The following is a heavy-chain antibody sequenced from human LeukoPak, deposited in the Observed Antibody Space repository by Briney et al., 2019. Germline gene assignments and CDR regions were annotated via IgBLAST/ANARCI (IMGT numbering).Heavy chain of an antibody. CDR3: ARDLITMVRGVPHPYYFDY. CDR1: GFTFSSYG. D-gene: IGHD3-10*01. V-gene: IGHV3-33*01. Sequence: GSLRLSCAASGFTFSSYGMHWVRQAPGKGLEWVAVIWYDGSNKYYADSVKGRFTISRDNSKNTLYLQMNSLRAEDTAVYYCARDLITMVRGVPHPYYFDYWGQGTLVTVSS. J-gene: IGHJ4*02. CDR2: IWYDGSNK.